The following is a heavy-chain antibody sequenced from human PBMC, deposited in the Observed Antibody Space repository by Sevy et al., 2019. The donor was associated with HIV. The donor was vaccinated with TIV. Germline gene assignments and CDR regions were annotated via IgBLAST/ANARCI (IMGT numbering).Heavy chain of an antibody. J-gene: IGHJ4*02. CDR1: GGSITSLY. D-gene: IGHD1-26*01. V-gene: IGHV4-59*08. CDR3: AGENAWGRGYS. CDR2: IYYNGHI. Sequence: SETLSLTCNVSGGSITSLYWNWIRQPPGKGLEWIANIYYNGHINYNPSLKSRVTLSLDTSKNQFSLRLSSVTAADTVMYYCAGENAWGRGYSWGQGTLVTVSS.